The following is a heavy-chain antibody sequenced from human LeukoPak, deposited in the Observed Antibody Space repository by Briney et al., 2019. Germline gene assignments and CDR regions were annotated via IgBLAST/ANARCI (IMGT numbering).Heavy chain of an antibody. V-gene: IGHV4-59*08. Sequence: SETLSLTCTVSGGSISSYYWSWIRQPPGKGLEWIGYIYYSGSTNYNPSLKSRVTISVDTSKNQFSLKLSSVTAADTAVYYCARRGVDYGDYDYWGQGTLVTVSS. D-gene: IGHD4-17*01. CDR1: GGSISSYY. J-gene: IGHJ4*02. CDR3: ARRGVDYGDYDY. CDR2: IYYSGST.